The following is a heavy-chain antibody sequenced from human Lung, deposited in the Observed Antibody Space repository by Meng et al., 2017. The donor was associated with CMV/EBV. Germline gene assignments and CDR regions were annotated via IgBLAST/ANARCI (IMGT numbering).Heavy chain of an antibody. V-gene: IGHV1-2*02. Sequence: ASVXVSCKASGYTFTGHFMHWVRQARGQGLEWMGWIQPNTGVTNYARNFQGRVTMTRDTSISTVYMELGGLRSDDTAMYYCARDDNWVPDYWGQGALVTVSS. D-gene: IGHD1-20*01. CDR1: GYTFTGHF. CDR2: IQPNTGVT. CDR3: ARDDNWVPDY. J-gene: IGHJ4*02.